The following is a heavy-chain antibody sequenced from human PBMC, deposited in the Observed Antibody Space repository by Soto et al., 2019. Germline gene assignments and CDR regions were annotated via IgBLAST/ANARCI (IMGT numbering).Heavy chain of an antibody. CDR1: GFTFSSYA. J-gene: IGHJ4*02. Sequence: PGGSLRLSCAASGFTFSSYAMHWVRQAPGKGLEWVAVISYDGSNKYYADSVKGRFTISRDNSKNTLYLQMNSLRAEDTAVYYCARDKGYSGYDDFDYWGQGTLVTVSS. CDR2: ISYDGSNK. CDR3: ARDKGYSGYDDFDY. V-gene: IGHV3-30-3*01. D-gene: IGHD5-12*01.